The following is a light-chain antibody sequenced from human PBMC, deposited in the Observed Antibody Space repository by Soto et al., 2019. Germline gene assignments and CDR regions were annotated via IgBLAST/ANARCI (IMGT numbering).Light chain of an antibody. V-gene: IGLV1-40*01. Sequence: QSVLTQPPSVSGAPGQRVTISCTGSSSNIGAGYDGHWYQQLPGTAPKLLIYGNSNRPSGVPDRFSGSKSGTSASLAITGLQAEDEADYYCQSYDSSLSVWVFGGGTKLTV. CDR3: QSYDSSLSVWV. J-gene: IGLJ3*02. CDR1: SSNIGAGYD. CDR2: GNS.